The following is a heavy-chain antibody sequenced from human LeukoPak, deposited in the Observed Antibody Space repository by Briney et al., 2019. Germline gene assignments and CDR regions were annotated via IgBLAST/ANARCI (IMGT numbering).Heavy chain of an antibody. D-gene: IGHD4-17*01. V-gene: IGHV3-23*01. Sequence: PGGSLRLSCAAPGLTFSNYAMTWVRQAPGKGLEWVSSISVNGRTVVYTDSVKGRFTTSRGNSKNILYLHINSLRAEDTALYYCTRDPNGDYIGAFDPWGQGTLVTVSS. J-gene: IGHJ5*02. CDR3: TRDPNGDYIGAFDP. CDR1: GLTFSNYA. CDR2: ISVNGRTV.